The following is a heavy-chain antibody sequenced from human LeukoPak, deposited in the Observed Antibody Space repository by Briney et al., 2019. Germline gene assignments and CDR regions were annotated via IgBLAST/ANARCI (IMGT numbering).Heavy chain of an antibody. V-gene: IGHV4-34*01. CDR1: GGSFSGYY. J-gene: IGHJ3*02. CDR2: INHSGST. CDR3: ARPVPNSGNYPGAFDI. D-gene: IGHD1-26*01. Sequence: PSETLSLTCAVYGGSFSGYYWSWIRQPPGKGLEWIGEINHSGSTNYNPSLKSRVTISVDTSKNQFSLKLSSVTAADTAVYYCARPVPNSGNYPGAFDIWGQGTMVTVSS.